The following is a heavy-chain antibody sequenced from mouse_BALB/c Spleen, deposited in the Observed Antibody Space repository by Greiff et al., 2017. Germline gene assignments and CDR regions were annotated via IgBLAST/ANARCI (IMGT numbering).Heavy chain of an antibody. J-gene: IGHJ1*01. CDR2: INPSNGGT. Sequence: QVQLQQSGDDLVKPGASVKLSCKASGYTFTSYYMYWVKQRPGQGLEWIGEINPSNGGTNFNEKFKSKATLTVDKSSSTAYMQLSSLTSEDSAVYYCTREWHYYGYGRYFDVWGAGTTVTVSS. CDR3: TREWHYYGYGRYFDV. D-gene: IGHD1-2*01. CDR1: GYTFTSYY. V-gene: IGHV1S81*02.